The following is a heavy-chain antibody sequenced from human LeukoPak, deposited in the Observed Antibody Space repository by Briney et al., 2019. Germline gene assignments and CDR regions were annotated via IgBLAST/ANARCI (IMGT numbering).Heavy chain of an antibody. J-gene: IGHJ4*02. D-gene: IGHD4-17*01. CDR2: IWKDGSHQ. V-gene: IGHV3-33*01. CDR3: ARDATEYGDSHFDW. Sequence: PGRSLRLSRSASGFTFSSYGMHWVRQAPGKGLEWVAVIWKDGSHQYYADSEKGRFTISRDNSRNTVYLQLNRLRVEDTAVYYCARDATEYGDSHFDWWGQGTLVTVSS. CDR1: GFTFSSYG.